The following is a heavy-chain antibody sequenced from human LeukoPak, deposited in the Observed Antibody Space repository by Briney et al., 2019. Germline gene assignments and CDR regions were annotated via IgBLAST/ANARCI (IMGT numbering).Heavy chain of an antibody. V-gene: IGHV3-23*01. CDR1: GFIFSSYA. CDR2: ISGSGGST. J-gene: IGHJ4*02. CDR3: ARDVSRYSGSYYDY. Sequence: GGSLRLSCAASGFIFSSYAMSWVRQAPGKGLEWVSTISGSGGSTYYADSVKGRFTISRDNAKNSLYLQMHSLRAEDTAVYYCARDVSRYSGSYYDYWGQGTLVIVSS. D-gene: IGHD1-26*01.